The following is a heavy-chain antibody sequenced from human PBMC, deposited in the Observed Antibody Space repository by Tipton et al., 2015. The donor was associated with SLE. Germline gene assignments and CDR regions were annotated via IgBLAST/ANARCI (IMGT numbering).Heavy chain of an antibody. CDR3: ARLGYAFWSRYADS. CDR1: GGSISSGSYY. J-gene: IGHJ4*02. V-gene: IGHV4-61*02. Sequence: TLSLTCTVSGGSISSGSYYWSWIRQPAGKGLEWIGRIYTSGSTNYNPSLKSRVTISVDTSNNQFSLKLTSVTATDTAVYYCARLGYAFWSRYADSWGQGTLVTVSS. D-gene: IGHD3-3*01. CDR2: IYTSGST.